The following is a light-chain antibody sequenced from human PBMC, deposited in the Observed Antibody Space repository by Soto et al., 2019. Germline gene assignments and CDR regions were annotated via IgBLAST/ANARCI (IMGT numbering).Light chain of an antibody. V-gene: IGKV1-39*01. CDR2: VAS. CDR3: QQSYSTPWT. J-gene: IGKJ1*01. CDR1: QSISNY. Sequence: DIQMTQSPSSLSASVGDRVTITCRASQSISNYLNWYQQKPGKAPNLLIYVASSLQSGVPSRFSGSGSGTDFTLTISSLQPEDFATYYCQQSYSTPWTFGLGTKVDIK.